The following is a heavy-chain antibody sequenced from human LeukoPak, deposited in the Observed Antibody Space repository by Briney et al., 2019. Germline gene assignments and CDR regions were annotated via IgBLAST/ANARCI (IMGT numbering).Heavy chain of an antibody. Sequence: GESLKISCKGSGYSFTSYWIGWVRQMPGKGLEWMGINYPGDSDTRYSPSFQGQVTISADKSISTAYLQWSSLKASDTAMYYCARQSLAVADPYYYYGMDVWGQGTTVTVSS. D-gene: IGHD6-19*01. CDR2: NYPGDSDT. CDR3: ARQSLAVADPYYYYGMDV. V-gene: IGHV5-51*01. J-gene: IGHJ6*02. CDR1: GYSFTSYW.